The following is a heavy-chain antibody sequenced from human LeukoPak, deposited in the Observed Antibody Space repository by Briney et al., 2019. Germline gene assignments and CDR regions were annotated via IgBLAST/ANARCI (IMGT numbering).Heavy chain of an antibody. CDR1: GFTFSNYW. Sequence: PGGSLRLSCAASGFTFSNYWMTWVRQAPGKGLEWVANIKQDGSEKYYVDSVKGRFTISRDNAKNSLYLQMNSLRAEDTAVYYCAREGAVATPYFDYWGQGTLVTVSS. J-gene: IGHJ4*02. CDR2: IKQDGSEK. V-gene: IGHV3-7*01. D-gene: IGHD6-19*01. CDR3: AREGAVATPYFDY.